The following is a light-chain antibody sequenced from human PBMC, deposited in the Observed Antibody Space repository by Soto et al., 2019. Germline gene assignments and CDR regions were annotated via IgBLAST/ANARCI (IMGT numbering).Light chain of an antibody. Sequence: QSALTQPPSASGTPGQRVTISCSGSSSNIGSSTVNWYQQLPGTAPKLLIYSNNQRPSGVPDRFSGSKSGTSASLAISGLQSEDAADYYCAAWDDSLNGYVIGTGTKRTVL. V-gene: IGLV1-44*01. CDR1: SSNIGSST. CDR2: SNN. J-gene: IGLJ1*01. CDR3: AAWDDSLNGYV.